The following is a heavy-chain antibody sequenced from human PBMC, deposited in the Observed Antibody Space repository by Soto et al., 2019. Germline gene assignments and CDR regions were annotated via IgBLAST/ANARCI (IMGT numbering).Heavy chain of an antibody. D-gene: IGHD1-26*01. Sequence: SETLSLTCTVSGGSISSSSYYWGWIRQPPGKGLEWIGSIYYSGSTYYADSVKGRFTISRHNSKNTLYLQMNSLRAEDTAVYYCARDLVGATRRYYYGMDVWGQGTTVTVSS. V-gene: IGHV4-39*07. CDR3: ARDLVGATRRYYYGMDV. CDR1: GGSISSSSYY. J-gene: IGHJ6*02. CDR2: IYYSGST.